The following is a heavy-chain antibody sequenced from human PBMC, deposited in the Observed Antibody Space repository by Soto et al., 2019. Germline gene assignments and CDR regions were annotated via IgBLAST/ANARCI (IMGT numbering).Heavy chain of an antibody. V-gene: IGHV6-1*01. Sequence: QVQLQQSGPGLVKPSQTLSLTRVISGDSVSSNSAAWNWIRQSPSRGLEWLGRTYYNSIWYTDYALFVKSRLTINPDTSKNQVTLQLNSVTPEDTAVYYCARNNYGSGSYYSSFDDWGQGILVTVSS. D-gene: IGHD3-10*01. CDR2: TYYNSIWYT. CDR3: ARNNYGSGSYYSSFDD. CDR1: GDSVSSNSAA. J-gene: IGHJ4*02.